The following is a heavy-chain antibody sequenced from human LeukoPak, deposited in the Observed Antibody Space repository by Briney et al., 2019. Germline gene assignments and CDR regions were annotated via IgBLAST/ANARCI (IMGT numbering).Heavy chain of an antibody. CDR1: GYTFTGYY. V-gene: IGHV1-2*06. D-gene: IGHD6-13*01. Sequence: ASVKVSCKXSGYTFTGYYMHWVRQSPGQGLEWMGRINPNSGGTNYAQKFQGRVTMTRDTSISTAYMELSRLRSDDTAVYYCARRGSSSWYYYFDYWGQGTLVTVSS. CDR3: ARRGSSSWYYYFDY. CDR2: INPNSGGT. J-gene: IGHJ4*02.